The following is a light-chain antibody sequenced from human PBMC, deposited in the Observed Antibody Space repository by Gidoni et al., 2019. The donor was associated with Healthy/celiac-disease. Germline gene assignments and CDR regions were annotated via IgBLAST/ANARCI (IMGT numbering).Light chain of an antibody. Sequence: DIQLTQSPSSLSASIGDRVTITCRASQSISSHLNWYQQKPGEAPKLLIYAASSLQRGVPSKFSGSGSGTDFTLTISSLQPEDVATYYCQQSYSTPITFGQGTRLEIK. CDR1: QSISSH. CDR3: QQSYSTPIT. J-gene: IGKJ5*01. V-gene: IGKV1-39*01. CDR2: AAS.